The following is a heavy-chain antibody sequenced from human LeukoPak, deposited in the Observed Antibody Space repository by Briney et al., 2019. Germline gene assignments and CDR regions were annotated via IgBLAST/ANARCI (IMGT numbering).Heavy chain of an antibody. CDR1: GYTFTGYY. J-gene: IGHJ4*02. CDR3: ARDGPNYYDSSGYSEPDY. CDR2: INPNSGGT. Sequence: ASVKVSCKASGYTFTGYYMHWVRQAPGQGLEWMGWINPNSGGTNYAQKLQGRVTMTTDTSTSTAYMELRSLRSDDTAVYYCARDGPNYYDSSGYSEPDYWGQGTLVTVSS. D-gene: IGHD3-22*01. V-gene: IGHV1-2*02.